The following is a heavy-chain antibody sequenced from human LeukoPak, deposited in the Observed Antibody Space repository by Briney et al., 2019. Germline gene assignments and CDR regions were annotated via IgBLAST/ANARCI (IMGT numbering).Heavy chain of an antibody. CDR2: IYYSGST. V-gene: IGHV4-39*01. Sequence: PSETLSLTCTVSGGSISSSSYYWGWIRQPPGKGLKWIGSIYYSGSTYYNPSLKSRVTISVDTSKNQFSLKLSSVTAADTAVYYCARHARQWLDDAFDIWGQGTMVTVSS. CDR1: GGSISSSSYY. J-gene: IGHJ3*02. D-gene: IGHD6-19*01. CDR3: ARHARQWLDDAFDI.